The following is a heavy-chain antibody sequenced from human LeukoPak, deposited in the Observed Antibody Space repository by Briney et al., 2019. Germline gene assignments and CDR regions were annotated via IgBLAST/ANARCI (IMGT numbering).Heavy chain of an antibody. J-gene: IGHJ4*02. V-gene: IGHV3-30*04. CDR3: AMGPVAGLFDY. D-gene: IGHD6-19*01. CDR1: GFTFSSYT. CDR2: ISYDGRNK. Sequence: QPGGSLRLSCAASGFTFSSYTIHWVRQAPGKGLEWVAVISYDGRNKYYADSVKGRFTISRDNSKNTLYLQMNSLRAEDTAVYYCAMGPVAGLFDYWGQGTLVTVSS.